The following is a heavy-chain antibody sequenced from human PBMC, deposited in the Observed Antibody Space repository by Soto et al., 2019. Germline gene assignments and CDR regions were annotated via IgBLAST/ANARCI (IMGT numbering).Heavy chain of an antibody. CDR1: GYTFTSYG. Sequence: GASVKVSCKASGYTFTSYGISWVRQAPGQGLEWMGWISAYNGNTNYAQKLQGRVTMTTDTSTSTAYMELRSLRSDDTAVYYCARDIGGEAVVAAAQVRFYYYYGMDVWGQGTTVAVSS. V-gene: IGHV1-18*01. CDR3: ARDIGGEAVVAAAQVRFYYYYGMDV. J-gene: IGHJ6*02. CDR2: ISAYNGNT. D-gene: IGHD2-15*01.